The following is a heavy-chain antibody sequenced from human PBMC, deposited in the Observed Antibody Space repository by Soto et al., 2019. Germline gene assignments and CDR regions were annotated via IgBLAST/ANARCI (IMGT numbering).Heavy chain of an antibody. V-gene: IGHV3-21*01. CDR1: GFTFSSYS. CDR2: ISSTGTYI. D-gene: IGHD2-15*01. Sequence: EVQLVESGGGLVKPGGSLRLSCAAPGFTFSSYSMNWVRQAPGKGLEWVSSISSTGTYIYYADSVKGRFTISRDNAKNSLYLQMNSLRAEDTAVYYCASGRVAATAAPFDYWGQGTLVTVSS. CDR3: ASGRVAATAAPFDY. J-gene: IGHJ4*02.